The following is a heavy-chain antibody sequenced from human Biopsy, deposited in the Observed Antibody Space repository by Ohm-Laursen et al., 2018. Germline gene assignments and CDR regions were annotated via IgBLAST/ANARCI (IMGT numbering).Heavy chain of an antibody. V-gene: IGHV4-34*01. CDR3: AREGGGLLPIRLTDF. J-gene: IGHJ4*02. CDR2: INHRGRS. Sequence: SETLSLTCEVSGESFSDYYWSWIRQSPGKGLEWIGEINHRGRSSYSPSLQRRVTISVDAYKNQFSLNMKSVTAADTAVYFCAREGGGLLPIRLTDFWGPGMMVTVSS. CDR1: GESFSDYY. D-gene: IGHD1-26*01.